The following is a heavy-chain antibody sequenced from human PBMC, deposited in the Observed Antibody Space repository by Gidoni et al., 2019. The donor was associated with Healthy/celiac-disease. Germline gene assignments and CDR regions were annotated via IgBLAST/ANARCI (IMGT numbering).Heavy chain of an antibody. D-gene: IGHD3-22*01. CDR1: GFPFDDYT. CDR3: AKPHLYEADAFDI. CDR2: ISWDGGST. V-gene: IGHV3-43*01. Sequence: EVQLVESGGVVVQPGGSLRLSCSASGFPFDDYTMHWVRQAPGKGLEWVSLISWDGGSTYYADSVKGRFTISRDNSKNSLYLQMNSLRTEDTALYYCAKPHLYEADAFDIWGQGTMVTVSS. J-gene: IGHJ3*02.